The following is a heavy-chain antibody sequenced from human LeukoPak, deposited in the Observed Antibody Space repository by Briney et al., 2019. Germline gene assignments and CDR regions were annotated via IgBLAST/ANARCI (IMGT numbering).Heavy chain of an antibody. J-gene: IGHJ6*02. V-gene: IGHV4-39*02. CDR1: GGSISSSSYY. CDR3: ARDQVVPYYYYGMDV. D-gene: IGHD2-15*01. Sequence: SETLSLTCTVSGGSISSSSYYWGWIRQPPGKGLEWIGSIYYSGSTYYNPSLKSRVTISVDTSKNQFSLKLSSVTAADTAVYYCARDQVVPYYYYGMDVWGQGTTVTVSS. CDR2: IYYSGST.